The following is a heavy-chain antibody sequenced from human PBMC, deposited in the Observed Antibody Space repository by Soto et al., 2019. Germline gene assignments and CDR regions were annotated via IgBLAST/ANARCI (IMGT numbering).Heavy chain of an antibody. CDR2: IYYSGST. Sequence: SETLSLTCVVSGGSISSYYWSWIRQPPGKGLEWIEYIYYSGSTNYNPSHKSRDTISVDTSKNQFYLKVSSVTAADTAVYDCARRYGGSLDCWGQGTLVTVSS. CDR1: GGSISSYY. D-gene: IGHD2-15*01. CDR3: ARRYGGSLDC. J-gene: IGHJ4*02. V-gene: IGHV4-59*08.